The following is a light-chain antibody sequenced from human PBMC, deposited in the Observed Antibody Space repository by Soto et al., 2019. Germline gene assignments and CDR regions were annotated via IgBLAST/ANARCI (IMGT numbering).Light chain of an antibody. CDR3: QQYNNWLIT. V-gene: IGKV3-15*01. CDR1: RSVSSN. J-gene: IGKJ5*01. Sequence: EIVMTQSPDTLSVSPGERATLSCRASRSVSSNLAWYQQKPGQAPRLLIYGASTRATGIPARFSGSGSGTEFTLTISSLQSEDFAVYYCQQYNNWLITFGQGTRLEIK. CDR2: GAS.